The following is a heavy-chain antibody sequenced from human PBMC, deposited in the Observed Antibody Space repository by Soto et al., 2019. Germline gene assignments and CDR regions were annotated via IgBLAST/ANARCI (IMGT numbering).Heavy chain of an antibody. CDR2: IIPIFGTA. CDR3: ARPYSSSWYHYGMDV. D-gene: IGHD6-13*01. Sequence: SVKVSCKASGGTFSSYAISWVRQAPGQGLEWMGGIIPIFGTANYAQKFQGRVTITADGSTSTAYMELSSLRSEDTAVYYCARPYSSSWYHYGMDVWGQGTTVTVSS. CDR1: GGTFSSYA. J-gene: IGHJ6*02. V-gene: IGHV1-69*13.